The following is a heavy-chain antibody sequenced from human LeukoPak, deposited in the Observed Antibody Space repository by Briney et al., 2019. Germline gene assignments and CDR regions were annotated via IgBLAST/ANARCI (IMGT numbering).Heavy chain of an antibody. V-gene: IGHV4-34*01. CDR1: GGSFSDYY. CDR2: INHSGST. Sequence: SETLSLTCAVYGGSFSDYYWSWIRQPPGKGLEWIGEINHSGSTNYNPSLKSRVTISVDTSKNQFSLKLSSVTAADTAVYYCARWGGSSSSSYFDYWGQGTLVTVSS. J-gene: IGHJ4*02. CDR3: ARWGGSSSSSYFDY. D-gene: IGHD6-6*01.